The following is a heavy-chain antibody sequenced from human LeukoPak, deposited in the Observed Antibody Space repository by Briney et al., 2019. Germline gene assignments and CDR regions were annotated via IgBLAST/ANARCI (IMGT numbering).Heavy chain of an antibody. CDR2: ISSSGSTI. V-gene: IGHV3-48*03. Sequence: GGSLRLSCAASGFTLSGFGMNWVRQALGKGLEWVSYISSSGSTIYYADSVKGRFTISRDNAKNSLYLQMNSLRAEDTAVYYCAREGQQLVLGWFDPWGQGTLVTVSS. D-gene: IGHD6-13*01. J-gene: IGHJ5*02. CDR1: GFTLSGFG. CDR3: AREGQQLVLGWFDP.